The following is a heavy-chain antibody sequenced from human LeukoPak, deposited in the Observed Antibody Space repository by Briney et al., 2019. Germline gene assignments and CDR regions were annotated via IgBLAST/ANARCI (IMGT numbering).Heavy chain of an antibody. CDR3: AREWSGEWLRSWAFDI. CDR2: IKQDGSEK. J-gene: IGHJ3*02. D-gene: IGHD5-12*01. V-gene: IGHV3-7*01. Sequence: GGSLRLSCAASGFNVSDSDMHWVRQAPGKGLEWVANIKQDGSEKYYVDSVKGRFTISRDNAKNSLYLQMNSLRAEDTAVYYCAREWSGEWLRSWAFDIWGQGTMVTVSS. CDR1: GFNVSDSD.